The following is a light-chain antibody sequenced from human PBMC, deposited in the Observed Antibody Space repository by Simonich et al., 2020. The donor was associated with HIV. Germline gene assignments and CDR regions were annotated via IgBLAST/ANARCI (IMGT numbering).Light chain of an antibody. J-gene: IGKJ2*01. CDR2: DAS. CDR1: QSVSSSY. Sequence: EIVLTQSPGTLSLSPGERATLSCRASQSVSSSYLAWYQQKPGLAPRLLIYDASSRATGIPDRFSGSGSGTEFTLTISSMQSEDFAVYYCQQYNNWPPGYTFGQGTKLEIK. CDR3: QQYNNWPPGYT. V-gene: IGKV3D-20*01.